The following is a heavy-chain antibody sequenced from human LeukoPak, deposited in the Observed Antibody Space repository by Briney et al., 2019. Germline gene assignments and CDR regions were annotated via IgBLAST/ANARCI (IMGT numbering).Heavy chain of an antibody. V-gene: IGHV3-15*01. Sequence: ETLSLTCTVSGGSISSYYWSWIRQPAGKGLEWVGRIKSKTDGGTTDYTGPVKGRFTITRDDSKNTLYLQMNSLKTEDTAVYYCLTHSTSSAPNYWGQGTLVTVSS. D-gene: IGHD6-6*01. CDR1: GGSISSYY. CDR2: IKSKTDGGTT. CDR3: LTHSTSSAPNY. J-gene: IGHJ4*02.